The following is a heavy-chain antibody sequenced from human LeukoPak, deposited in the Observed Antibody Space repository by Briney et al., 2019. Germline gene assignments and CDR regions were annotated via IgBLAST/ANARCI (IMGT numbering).Heavy chain of an antibody. D-gene: IGHD3-22*01. CDR2: ISSGSNTM. CDR1: GFTFRSYS. CDR3: ARDLHFDYESSHAFDI. J-gene: IGHJ3*02. Sequence: PGGSLRLSCAAFGFTFRSYSMSWVRQAPGKGLEWVSYISSGSNTMFYADSMKGRFTISRDSAKNSLFLQMNILRAEDTAVYYCARDLHFDYESSHAFDIWGQGTMVTVSS. V-gene: IGHV3-48*01.